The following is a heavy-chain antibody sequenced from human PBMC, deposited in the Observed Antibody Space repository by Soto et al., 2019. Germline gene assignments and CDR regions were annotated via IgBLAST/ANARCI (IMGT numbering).Heavy chain of an antibody. CDR3: ARRLCCSSTSYYAMYSYGYDLGSFDY. Sequence: PGESLQISCKGAGYSFTSYWICWVRQMPGKGLEWMGIIYPGDSDTRYSPSFQGQVTISADKSISTAYLQWSSLKASDTAMYYCARRLCCSSTSYYAMYSYGYDLGSFDYWGQGTLVTVSS. CDR2: IYPGDSDT. J-gene: IGHJ4*02. V-gene: IGHV5-51*01. D-gene: IGHD2-2*01. CDR1: GYSFTSYW.